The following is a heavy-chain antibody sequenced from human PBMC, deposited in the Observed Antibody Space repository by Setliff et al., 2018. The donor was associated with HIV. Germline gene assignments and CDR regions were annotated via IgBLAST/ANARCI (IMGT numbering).Heavy chain of an antibody. CDR2: IHHSGST. J-gene: IGHJ4*02. V-gene: IGHV4-4*01. CDR1: GGSIRSSNW. CDR3: AKHAMYSTTSHFDN. Sequence: LSLTCVVSGGSIRSSNWWSWVRQPPGKGLEWIGEIHHSGSTNYNLSLKSRVTISVDKSKNQFSLNLSSVTAADTAVYFCAKHAMYSTTSHFDNWGQGSLVTVSS. D-gene: IGHD6-13*01.